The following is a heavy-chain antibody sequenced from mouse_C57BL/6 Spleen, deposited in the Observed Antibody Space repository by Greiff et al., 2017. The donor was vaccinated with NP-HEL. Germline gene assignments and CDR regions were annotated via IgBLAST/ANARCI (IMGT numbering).Heavy chain of an antibody. D-gene: IGHD2-4*01. CDR3: ARGGYYDYDGDWYFDV. V-gene: IGHV2-2*01. CDR1: GFSLTSYG. Sequence: VQLQESGPGLVQPSQSLSITCTVSGFSLTSYGVHWVRQSPGKGLEWLGVIWSGGSTDYNAAFISRLSISKDNSKSQVFFKMNSLQADDTAIYYCARGGYYDYDGDWYFDVWGTGTTVTVSS. CDR2: IWSGGST. J-gene: IGHJ1*03.